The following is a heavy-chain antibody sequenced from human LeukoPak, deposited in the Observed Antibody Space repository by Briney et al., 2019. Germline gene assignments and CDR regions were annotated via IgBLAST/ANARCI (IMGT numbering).Heavy chain of an antibody. CDR1: GGTFSSYA. J-gene: IGHJ5*02. CDR3: ARATTPMYYYDSSGP. D-gene: IGHD3-22*01. CDR2: IIPIFGTA. Sequence: SVKVPCKASGGTFSSYAISWVRQAPGQGLEWMGGIIPIFGTANYAQKFQGRVTITADESTSTAYMELSSLRSEDTAVYYCARATTPMYYYDSSGPWGQGTLVTVSP. V-gene: IGHV1-69*01.